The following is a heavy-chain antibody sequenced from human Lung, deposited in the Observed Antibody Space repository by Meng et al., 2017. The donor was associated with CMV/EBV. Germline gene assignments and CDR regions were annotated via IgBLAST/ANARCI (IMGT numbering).Heavy chain of an antibody. CDR1: GYTLTDFY. D-gene: IGHD4/OR15-4a*01. CDR2: INPKSGGT. V-gene: IGHV1-2*02. J-gene: IGHJ4*02. Sequence: SVTVSCKASGYTLTDFYIHWLRRAPGRGPEWVGWINPKSGGTNYAQKFEGRVTMTTDTSTRTVYLEIDRLRIDDTAMYYCARDVDSGAADYWGQGTLVTVSS. CDR3: ARDVDSGAADY.